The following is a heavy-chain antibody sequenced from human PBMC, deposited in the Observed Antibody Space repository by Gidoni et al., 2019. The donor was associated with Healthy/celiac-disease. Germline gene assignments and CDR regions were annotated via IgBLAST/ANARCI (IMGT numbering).Heavy chain of an antibody. CDR1: GFTFDDDA. V-gene: IGHV3-9*01. CDR3: AKDSGDGYNPHYFDY. CDR2: ISWNSGSI. J-gene: IGHJ4*02. D-gene: IGHD5-12*01. Sequence: EVQLLESGVGLVQPGRSLRLSCAASGFTFDDDAMHWVRQAPGKGLEWVSGISWNSGSIGYADSVKGRFTISRDNAKNSLYLQMNSLRAEDTALYYCAKDSGDGYNPHYFDYWGQGTLVTVSS.